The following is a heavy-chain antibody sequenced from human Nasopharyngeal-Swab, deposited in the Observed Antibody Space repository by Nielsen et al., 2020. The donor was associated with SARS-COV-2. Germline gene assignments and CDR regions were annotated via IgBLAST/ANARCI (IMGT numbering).Heavy chain of an antibody. Sequence: SQTPSLTRAVYGGSFSGYYWSWIRQPPGKGLEWIGEINHSGTTSYNPSLKGRVTISSDTSKNQFSLKLSSVTAADTAVYYCARGHRSISMIVVVIATAHFYFDSWGRGTLVTVTS. CDR3: ARGHRSISMIVVVIATAHFYFDS. CDR1: GGSFSGYY. D-gene: IGHD3-22*01. V-gene: IGHV4-34*01. CDR2: INHSGTT. J-gene: IGHJ4*02.